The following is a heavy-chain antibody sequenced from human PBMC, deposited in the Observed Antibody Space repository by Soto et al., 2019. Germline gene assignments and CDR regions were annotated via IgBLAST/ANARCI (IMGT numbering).Heavy chain of an antibody. V-gene: IGHV1-2*02. CDR1: GYTFTGYF. CDR3: ARGGGTILAPLP. D-gene: IGHD3-3*01. Sequence: GASVKVSCKASGYTFTGYFIHWVRQAPGQGLEWMGYINPNSGATKYAQKFQGRVTLTRDTSTSTAYMELTMLRSDDTAVYYCARGGGTILAPLPWGQGTLVTVSS. J-gene: IGHJ5*02. CDR2: INPNSGAT.